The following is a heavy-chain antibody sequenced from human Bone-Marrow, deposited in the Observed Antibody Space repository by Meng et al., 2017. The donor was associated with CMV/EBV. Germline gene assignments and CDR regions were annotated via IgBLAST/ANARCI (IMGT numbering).Heavy chain of an antibody. V-gene: IGHV4-39*01. CDR2: IYYSGST. Sequence: SETLSLTCTVSGGSISSSSYYWGWIRQPPGKGLEWIGSIYYSGSTYYNPSLKSRVTISVDTSKNQFSLKLSSVTAADTAVYYCARQANMGGSYYGSWIDPWGQGTLVTVSS. CDR3: ARQANMGGSYYGSWIDP. CDR1: GGSISSSSYY. J-gene: IGHJ5*02. D-gene: IGHD1-26*01.